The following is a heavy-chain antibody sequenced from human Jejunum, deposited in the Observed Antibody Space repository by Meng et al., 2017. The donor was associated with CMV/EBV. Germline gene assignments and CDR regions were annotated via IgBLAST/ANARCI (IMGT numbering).Heavy chain of an antibody. D-gene: IGHD3-3*01. V-gene: IGHV4-39*07. CDR1: GASVSNTKYY. Sequence: QWQLQESGPGLVKPSETLSLTCTVSGASVSNTKYYWGWIRQPPGKGLEWIATISYVGNTYYNPSLRGRVTISLDTSENQFSLKMSSVTAADTAVYYCARDAIFGVRGTDYWGQGTLVTVSS. J-gene: IGHJ4*02. CDR2: ISYVGNT. CDR3: ARDAIFGVRGTDY.